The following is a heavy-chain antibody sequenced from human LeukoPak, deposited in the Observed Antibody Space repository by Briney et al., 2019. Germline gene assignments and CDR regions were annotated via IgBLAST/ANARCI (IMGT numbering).Heavy chain of an antibody. D-gene: IGHD3-10*01. CDR2: INHSGST. Sequence: SETLSLTRAVYGGSFSGYYWSWIRQPPGKGLEWIGEINHSGSTNYNPSLKSRVTISVDTSKNQFSLKLSSVTAADTAVYYCARSAGVILAFDIWGQGTVVTVSS. CDR1: GGSFSGYY. J-gene: IGHJ3*02. V-gene: IGHV4-34*01. CDR3: ARSAGVILAFDI.